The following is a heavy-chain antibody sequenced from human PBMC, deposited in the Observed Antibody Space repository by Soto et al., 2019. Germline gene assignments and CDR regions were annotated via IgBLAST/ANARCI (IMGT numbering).Heavy chain of an antibody. D-gene: IGHD5-12*01. V-gene: IGHV2-5*02. CDR3: VPTAGWLHSY. CDR1: GFSLSDFAVG. J-gene: IGHJ4*02. CDR2: IYSDGNK. Sequence: HITLKESGPTLVKPTQTLALTCTLSGFSLSDFAVGVAWVRRPPGKALEWLALIYSDGNKYYSPSLKTRLTISTDTSKDHVVLTMTNMDPLDTATYFCVPTAGWLHSYWGQGTQVTVSS.